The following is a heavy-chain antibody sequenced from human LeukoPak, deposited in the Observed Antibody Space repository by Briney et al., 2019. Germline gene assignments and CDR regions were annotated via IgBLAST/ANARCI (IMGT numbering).Heavy chain of an antibody. V-gene: IGHV3-48*03. CDR2: ISSSGSTI. Sequence: PGGSLRLSCAASGFTFSSYEMNWVRQAPGKGLEWVSYISSSGSTIYYADSVKGRFTISRDNAKNSLYLQMNSLRAEDTAVYYCAREADVLYASFDYWGQGTLVTVSS. J-gene: IGHJ4*02. CDR3: AREADVLYASFDY. CDR1: GFTFSSYE. D-gene: IGHD2-8*02.